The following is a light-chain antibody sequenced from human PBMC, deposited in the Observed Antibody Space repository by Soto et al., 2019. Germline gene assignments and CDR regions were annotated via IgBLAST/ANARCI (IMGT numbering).Light chain of an antibody. CDR1: QSISSY. V-gene: IGKV1-39*01. Sequence: DIQMTQSPSSLSASVGDRVTITCRASQSISSYLNWYQQKPGNAPKLLIYAASSLQSGVPSRFSGSGSGTDFTLTISSLQPEDFATYYCQQSYTLFTFGPGTKVDIK. CDR2: AAS. J-gene: IGKJ3*01. CDR3: QQSYTLFT.